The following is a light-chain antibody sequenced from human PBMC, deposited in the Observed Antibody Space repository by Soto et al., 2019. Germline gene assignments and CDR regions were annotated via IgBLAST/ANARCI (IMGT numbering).Light chain of an antibody. J-gene: IGKJ5*01. V-gene: IGKV1-13*02. CDR3: QQFNSPIT. Sequence: AIQLTQSPSSLSASVGDRVTITCRASQGISSALAWYQQKPGKAPKLLIYDASSLESGVPSRFSGSGSGTDFTLTISSLQPEDFATYYCQQFNSPITFGKGTRLEIK. CDR1: QGISSA. CDR2: DAS.